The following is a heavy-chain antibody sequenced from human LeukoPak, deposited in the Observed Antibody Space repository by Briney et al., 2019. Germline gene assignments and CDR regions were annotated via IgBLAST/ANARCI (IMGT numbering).Heavy chain of an antibody. V-gene: IGHV3-53*01. CDR3: AKERRGRFDP. J-gene: IGHJ5*02. Sequence: GGSLRLSCAASGFTVSSSYMSWLRQAPGKGLEWVSVIYSGGNTYYEDSVKGRFTISRDNSKNTLYLKMNSRRAEDTAVYYCAKERRGRFDPWGQGTLVTVSS. CDR1: GFTVSSSY. CDR2: IYSGGNT.